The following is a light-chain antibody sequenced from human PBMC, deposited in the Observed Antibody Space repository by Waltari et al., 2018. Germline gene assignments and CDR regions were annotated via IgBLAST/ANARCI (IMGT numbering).Light chain of an antibody. CDR2: DAS. J-gene: IGKJ2*01. CDR3: QQRSNWPYT. V-gene: IGKV3-11*01. CDR1: QSVSSD. Sequence: IVLTQSPATLSLSPGERDTLSCRASQSVSSDLAWDQQKPGQAPRLLIYDASNMATGIPARFSGSRSGTYFTLTISSLEPEDCAVYYCQQRSNWPYTFGQGTKLEIK.